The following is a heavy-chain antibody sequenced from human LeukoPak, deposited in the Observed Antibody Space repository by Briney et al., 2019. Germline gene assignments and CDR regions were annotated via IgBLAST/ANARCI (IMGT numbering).Heavy chain of an antibody. D-gene: IGHD3-10*01. CDR1: GYTFTGYY. V-gene: IGHV1-2*02. Sequence: ASVKVSCKASGYTFTGYYMHWVRQAPGQGLEWMGWINPNSGGTNYAQKFQGRVTMTRDTSISTAYMELSRLRSDDTAVYCCAKSWYYYGSGSDYWGQGTLVTVSS. J-gene: IGHJ4*02. CDR2: INPNSGGT. CDR3: AKSWYYYGSGSDY.